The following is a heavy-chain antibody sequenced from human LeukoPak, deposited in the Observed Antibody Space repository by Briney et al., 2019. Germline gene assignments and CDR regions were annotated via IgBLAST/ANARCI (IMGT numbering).Heavy chain of an antibody. J-gene: IGHJ4*02. D-gene: IGHD3-22*01. CDR3: SRGLDSRKLGY. V-gene: IGHV4-31*03. CDR1: GASFSSGDQY. Sequence: SQTLSLTCTVSGASFSSGDQYWNWIRQRPGEGLEWIESIHPSGTLYNNPSLESRVTISIDTSKNQFSLNLNSVTAADTAVYFCSRGLDSRKLGYWGRGTLVTVSS. CDR2: IHPSGTL.